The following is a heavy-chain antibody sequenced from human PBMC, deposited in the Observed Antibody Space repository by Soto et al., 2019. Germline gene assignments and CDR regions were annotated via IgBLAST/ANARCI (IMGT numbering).Heavy chain of an antibody. D-gene: IGHD2-2*01. V-gene: IGHV1-2*02. J-gene: IGHJ6*02. CDR2: INPQTGGT. Sequence: GPSVQVSCKASGYTFTGDYIHWVREAPGQGLEWMGWINPQTGGTSYAQKFQGRVTLSRDTSINTAYLELSRLRFDDAAVYFCARERYQVISDGMDVWGQGTTVTVS. CDR3: ARERYQVISDGMDV. CDR1: GYTFTGDY.